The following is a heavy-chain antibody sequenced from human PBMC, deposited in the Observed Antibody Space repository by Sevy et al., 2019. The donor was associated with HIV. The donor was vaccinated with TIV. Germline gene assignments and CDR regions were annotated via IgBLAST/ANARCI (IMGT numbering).Heavy chain of an antibody. CDR2: IYYSGFT. CDR1: GDSISNYY. V-gene: IGHV4-59*01. CDR3: ARGIVAYYFDY. D-gene: IGHD5-12*01. J-gene: IGHJ4*02. Sequence: SETLSLTCTVSGDSISNYYWSWIRQPPGKGLEWIGYIYYSGFTNYNPSLKSRVTISVDTSKNQFSLKLSSVTAADTAVYYCARGIVAYYFDYWGQGTLSPSPQ.